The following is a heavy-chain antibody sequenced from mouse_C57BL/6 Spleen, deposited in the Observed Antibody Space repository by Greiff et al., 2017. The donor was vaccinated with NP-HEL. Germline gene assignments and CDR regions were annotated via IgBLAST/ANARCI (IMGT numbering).Heavy chain of an antibody. D-gene: IGHD1-1*01. CDR1: GFTFSDYG. V-gene: IGHV5-17*01. Sequence: EVKLMESGGGLVKPGGSLKLSCAASGFTFSDYGMHWVRQAPEKGLEWVAYISSGSSTIYYADTVKCRFTISRDNAKNTLFLQMTSLRSEDTAMYYCAPYYYGSSPFAYWGQGTLVTVSA. CDR2: ISSGSSTI. CDR3: APYYYGSSPFAY. J-gene: IGHJ3*01.